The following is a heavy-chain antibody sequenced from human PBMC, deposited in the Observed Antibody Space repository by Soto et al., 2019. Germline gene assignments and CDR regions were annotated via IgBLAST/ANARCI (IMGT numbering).Heavy chain of an antibody. CDR1: GFNFGDYA. D-gene: IGHD2-15*01. V-gene: IGHV3-49*04. Sequence: GGSLRLSCTSSGFNFGDYAMGCVRQSPGKWLEWVAYIRSKGHGGTTEYAASARGRFTISRDVSETIAYLQLDSLKTEDTAVYYCARDLYSIFRIRAFDYWGQGALVTVSS. J-gene: IGHJ4*02. CDR2: IRSKGHGGTT. CDR3: ARDLYSIFRIRAFDY.